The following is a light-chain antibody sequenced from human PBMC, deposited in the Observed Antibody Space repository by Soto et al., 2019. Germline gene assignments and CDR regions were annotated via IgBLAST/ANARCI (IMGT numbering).Light chain of an antibody. CDR2: AAS. CDR1: QGISNY. Sequence: DIQMTHSPSTLSASVGDRVTITFRASQGISNYLAWYQQKPGKVPKLLIYAASTLQSGVPSRFSGSGSGTDFTLTISSLQPEDVTTYYCQKYNSAPWKFGQGTKVDIK. J-gene: IGKJ1*01. V-gene: IGKV1-27*01. CDR3: QKYNSAPWK.